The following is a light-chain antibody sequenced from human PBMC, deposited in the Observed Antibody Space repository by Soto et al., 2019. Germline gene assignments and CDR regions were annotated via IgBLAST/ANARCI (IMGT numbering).Light chain of an antibody. J-gene: IGLJ2*01. V-gene: IGLV2-14*01. Sequence: QSALTQPASVSGSPGQSITISCTGTSSDVGTYNYVSWYQQHPGKAPKLMIYDVSYRPSGVSERFSSSKSGNTASLTISGIQAEDEAAYYCSSYTSSSTFVVFGGGTKLTFL. CDR3: SSYTSSSTFVV. CDR2: DVS. CDR1: SSDVGTYNY.